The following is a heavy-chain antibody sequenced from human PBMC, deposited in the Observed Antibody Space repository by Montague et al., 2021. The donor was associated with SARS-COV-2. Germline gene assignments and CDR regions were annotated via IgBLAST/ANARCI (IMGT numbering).Heavy chain of an antibody. CDR3: ASGKYYDSWSGYTSHDYVSGIDV. J-gene: IGHJ6*02. D-gene: IGHD3-3*01. Sequence: SETLSLTCTVSGGSISSYYWSWIQQSAGKGLEWIGRIHTSGSTDYNPSLNSRVTMSVDTFKNQYSLKLSSVTVADTDVDYCASGKYYDSWSGYTSHDYVSGIDVWGQGTTVTVSS. CDR1: GGSISSYY. CDR2: IHTSGST. V-gene: IGHV4-4*07.